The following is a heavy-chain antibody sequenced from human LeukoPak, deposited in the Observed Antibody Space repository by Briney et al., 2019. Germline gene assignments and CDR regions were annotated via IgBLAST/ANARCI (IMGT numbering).Heavy chain of an antibody. V-gene: IGHV1-2*02. J-gene: IGHJ6*02. CDR2: INPNSGGT. CDR3: ARDPHPHYYYYCGMDV. Sequence: ASVKVSCKASGYTFTGYYMHWVRQAPGQGLEWMGWINPNSGGTNYAQKFQGRVTMTRDTSISTAYMELSRLRSDDTAVYYCARDPHPHYYYYCGMDVWGQGTTVTVSS. CDR1: GYTFTGYY.